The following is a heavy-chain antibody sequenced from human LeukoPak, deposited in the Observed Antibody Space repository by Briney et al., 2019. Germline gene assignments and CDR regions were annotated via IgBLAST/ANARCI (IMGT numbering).Heavy chain of an antibody. Sequence: PSETLSLTCTVSGGSISSYYWSWIRQPPGKGLEWIGYIYYSGSTNYNPSLKSRVTISVDTSKNQFSLKLSSVTAADTAVYYCAREEVAAAGTQFDYWGQGTLVTVSS. J-gene: IGHJ4*02. CDR1: GGSISSYY. D-gene: IGHD6-13*01. CDR3: AREEVAAAGTQFDY. CDR2: IYYSGST. V-gene: IGHV4-59*01.